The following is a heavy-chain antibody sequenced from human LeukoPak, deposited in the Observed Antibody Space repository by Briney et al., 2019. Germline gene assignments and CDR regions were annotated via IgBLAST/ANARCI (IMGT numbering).Heavy chain of an antibody. V-gene: IGHV3-30*18. J-gene: IGHJ4*02. CDR2: MSNDGRNE. CDR3: AKALKEPLLLWFGELLLVFDY. CDR1: GLTLSSYD. D-gene: IGHD3-10*01. Sequence: GGSLRLSCVASGLTLSSYDMHWVRQAPGKGLEWVAVMSNDGRNEYYADSVNGRFTISRDNSKNTVYLQMNSLRAEDTAVYYCAKALKEPLLLWFGELLLVFDYWGQGTLVTVSS.